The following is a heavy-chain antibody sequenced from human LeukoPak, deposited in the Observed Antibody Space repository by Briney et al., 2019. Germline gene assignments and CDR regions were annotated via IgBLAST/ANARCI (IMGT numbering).Heavy chain of an antibody. J-gene: IGHJ4*02. Sequence: GGSLRLSCVASGFTFDDYAMHWVRQAPGKGLEWVCLTNWDGNTTFCADSVKGRFTISRDNIKSSLFLQMNSLRPEDSALYYCAKGDSGHDPSTHPPGAFDYWGQGTLVTVSS. V-gene: IGHV3-43D*03. CDR1: GFTFDDYA. CDR2: TNWDGNTT. D-gene: IGHD2/OR15-2a*01. CDR3: AKGDSGHDPSTHPPGAFDY.